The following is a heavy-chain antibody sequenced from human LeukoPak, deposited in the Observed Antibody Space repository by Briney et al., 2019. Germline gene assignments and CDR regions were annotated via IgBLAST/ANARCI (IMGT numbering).Heavy chain of an antibody. V-gene: IGHV1-18*01. Sequence: ASVKVSCKASGYTFISYGISWVRQAPGQGLEWMGWISAYNGNTNYAQKLQGRVTMTTDTSTSTAYMELRSLRSDDTAVYYCARDPPFLGPQLLWFGAPDAFDIWGQGTMVTVSS. CDR2: ISAYNGNT. CDR1: GYTFISYG. D-gene: IGHD3-10*01. J-gene: IGHJ3*02. CDR3: ARDPPFLGPQLLWFGAPDAFDI.